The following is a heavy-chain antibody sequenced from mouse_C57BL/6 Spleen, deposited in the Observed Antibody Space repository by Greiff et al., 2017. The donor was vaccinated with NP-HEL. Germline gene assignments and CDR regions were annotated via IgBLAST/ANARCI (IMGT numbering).Heavy chain of an antibody. CDR1: GYTFTSYW. D-gene: IGHD1-1*01. CDR3: ARSGGSSSWFAY. J-gene: IGHJ3*01. V-gene: IGHV1-55*01. CDR2: IYPGSGST. Sequence: QVQLQQPGAELVKPGASVKMSCKASGYTFTSYWITWVKQRPGQGLEWIGDIYPGSGSTNYNEKFKSKATLTVDTSSSTAYMQLSSLTSEDAAVDYCARSGGSSSWFAYWGQGTLVTVSA.